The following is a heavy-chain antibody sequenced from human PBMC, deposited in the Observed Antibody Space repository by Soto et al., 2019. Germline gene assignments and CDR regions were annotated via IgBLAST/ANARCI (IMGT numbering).Heavy chain of an antibody. V-gene: IGHV6-1*01. CDR3: ARGSYYSGWV. CDR2: TYYRSNWYT. J-gene: IGHJ4*02. D-gene: IGHD6-19*01. Sequence: SQTLSLTCVISGDSVSSTSTAWSRIRQSPSRGLEWLGRTYYRSNWYTDYAVSVKSRITISPDTSKNQFSLQLNSVTPEDTAVYYCARGSYYSGWVWGQGTLVTVSS. CDR1: GDSVSSTSTA.